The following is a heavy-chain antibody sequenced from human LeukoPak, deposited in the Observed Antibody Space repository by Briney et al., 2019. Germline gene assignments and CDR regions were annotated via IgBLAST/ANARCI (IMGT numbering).Heavy chain of an antibody. J-gene: IGHJ3*02. CDR3: ARYIVSYPHDAFDI. D-gene: IGHD1-26*01. CDR1: GGSISSYY. V-gene: IGHV4-4*07. Sequence: PSETLSLTCTVSGGSISSYYWSWIRQPAGKGLEWIGRIYTSGSTNYNPSLKSRVTISVDTSKKQFSLKLSSVTAADTAFYYCARYIVSYPHDAFDIWGQGTMVTVSS. CDR2: IYTSGST.